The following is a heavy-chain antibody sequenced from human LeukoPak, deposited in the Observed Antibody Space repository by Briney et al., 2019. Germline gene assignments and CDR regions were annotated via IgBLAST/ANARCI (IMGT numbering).Heavy chain of an antibody. J-gene: IGHJ4*02. CDR3: ARKGADTANDY. V-gene: IGHV4-39*07. CDR2: INHSGST. Sequence: SETLSLTCTGSGGSISSANYYWSWIRQPPGKGLEWIGEINHSGSTNYNPSLKSRVSISVDTSKNQFSLKLSSVTAADTAVYYCARKGADTANDYWGQGTLVTVSS. CDR1: GGSISSANYY. D-gene: IGHD5-18*01.